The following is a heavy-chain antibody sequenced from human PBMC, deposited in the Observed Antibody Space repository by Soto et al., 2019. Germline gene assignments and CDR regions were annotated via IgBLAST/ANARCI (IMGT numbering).Heavy chain of an antibody. CDR1: GFTFSSYA. CDR3: ARRGSGSYYDY. CDR2: ISGSGDST. V-gene: IGHV3-23*01. Sequence: EVQLLESGGGLVQPGGSLRLSCAASGFTFSSYAMSWVRQAPGKGLEWVSVISGSGDSTYYADSVKGRFTISRDNSKNTLYLQMNSLRAEDTAVYYCARRGSGSYYDYLGQGTLVTVSS. D-gene: IGHD1-26*01. J-gene: IGHJ4*02.